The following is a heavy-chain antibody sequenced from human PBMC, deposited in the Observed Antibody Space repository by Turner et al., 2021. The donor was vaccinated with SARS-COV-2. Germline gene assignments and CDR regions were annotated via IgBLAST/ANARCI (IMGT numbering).Heavy chain of an antibody. CDR1: GGSISSSSYY. V-gene: IGHV4-39*02. Sequence: QLQLQESGPGLVKPSDTLSPTCSVSGGSISSSSYYWGWIRQPPGKGLEWIGSIYYSGSTYYNPSLKSRVTISVDTSKNQFSLKLSSVTAADTAVYYCARDGGDPPRYFQHWGQGTLVTVSS. CDR2: IYYSGST. CDR3: ARDGGDPPRYFQH. J-gene: IGHJ1*01. D-gene: IGHD2-21*02.